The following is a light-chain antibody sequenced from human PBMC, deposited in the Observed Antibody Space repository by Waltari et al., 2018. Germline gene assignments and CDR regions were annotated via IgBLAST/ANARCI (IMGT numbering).Light chain of an antibody. Sequence: DIVMTQSPDSLAVSLGEMATINCKSIQTISYSSNNKNYLAWYHRKPGQPPRLLISWASSRESGVPDRFSGSGSGTDFTLTISSLQVEDVAIYYCQQYYSVPLTFGQGTKVGIK. CDR2: WAS. V-gene: IGKV4-1*01. CDR1: QTISYSSNNKNY. CDR3: QQYYSVPLT. J-gene: IGKJ1*01.